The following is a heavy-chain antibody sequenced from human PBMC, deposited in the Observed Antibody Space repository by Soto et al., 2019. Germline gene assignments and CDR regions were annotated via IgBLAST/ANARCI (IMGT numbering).Heavy chain of an antibody. CDR3: ARDRPLYRDYYDSSGYWANWFDP. Sequence: SETLSLTCTVSGGSISRYYWSWIRQPAGKGLEWIGRIYTSGSTNYNPSLKSRVTMSVDTSKNQFSLKLSSVTAADTAVYYCARDRPLYRDYYDSSGYWANWFDPWGQGTLVTVSS. CDR1: GGSISRYY. V-gene: IGHV4-4*07. CDR2: IYTSGST. D-gene: IGHD3-22*01. J-gene: IGHJ5*02.